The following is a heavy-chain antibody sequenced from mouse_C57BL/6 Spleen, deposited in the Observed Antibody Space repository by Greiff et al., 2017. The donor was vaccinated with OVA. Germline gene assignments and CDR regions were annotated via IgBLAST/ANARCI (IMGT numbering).Heavy chain of an antibody. D-gene: IGHD1-1*01. CDR1: GYTFTSYW. Sequence: QVQLQQPGAELVMPGASVKLSCKASGYTFTSYWMHWVKQRPGQGLEWIGEIDPSDSYTNYNQKFKGKATLTVDKSSSTAYMQLSSLISEDSAVYYCARTTTTLVYFDYWGQGTTLTVSS. V-gene: IGHV1-69*01. CDR3: ARTTTTLVYFDY. CDR2: IDPSDSYT. J-gene: IGHJ2*01.